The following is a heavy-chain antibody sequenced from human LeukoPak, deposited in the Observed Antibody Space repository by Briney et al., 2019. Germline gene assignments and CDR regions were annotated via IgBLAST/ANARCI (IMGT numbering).Heavy chain of an antibody. CDR3: ARHPGRYDFWSGYYTPFDF. D-gene: IGHD3-3*01. J-gene: IGHJ4*02. Sequence: SETLSLTCTVSGGSVSSYYWSWIRQPPGKGLEWSGYIYYSGSTQYNPSLQSRLTISVHTSKKQFSLNLRSVTAAHTPVYYCARHPGRYDFWSGYYTPFDFWGQGNLVTVSS. V-gene: IGHV4-59*08. CDR2: IYYSGST. CDR1: GGSVSSYY.